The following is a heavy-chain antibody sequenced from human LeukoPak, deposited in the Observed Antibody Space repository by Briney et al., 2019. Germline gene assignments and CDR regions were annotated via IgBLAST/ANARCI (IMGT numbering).Heavy chain of an antibody. D-gene: IGHD3-22*01. V-gene: IGHV3-7*03. CDR1: GFTFSSYW. CDR3: TRLGYNYDSSDNY. Sequence: GGSLRLSCAVSGFTFSSYWMSWVRQAPGKGLEWVADIKKDGSEIYYGDSVKGRFTISRDNAKNSLYLQMNSLKTEDTAVYYCTRLGYNYDSSDNYWGHGTLVTVSS. CDR2: IKKDGSEI. J-gene: IGHJ4*01.